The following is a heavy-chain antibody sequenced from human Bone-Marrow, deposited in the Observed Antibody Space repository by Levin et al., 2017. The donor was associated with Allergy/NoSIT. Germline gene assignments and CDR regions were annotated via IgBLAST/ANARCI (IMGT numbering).Heavy chain of an antibody. CDR1: GFTFSSYG. V-gene: IGHV3-30*18. CDR3: AKDELPRPRITIFGVVIISHFDY. Sequence: GESLKISCAASGFTFSSYGMHWVRQAPGKGLEWVAVISYDGSNKYYADSVKGRFTISRDNSKNTLYLQMNSLRAEDTAVYYCAKDELPRPRITIFGVVIISHFDYWGQGTLVTVSS. CDR2: ISYDGSNK. D-gene: IGHD3-3*01. J-gene: IGHJ4*02.